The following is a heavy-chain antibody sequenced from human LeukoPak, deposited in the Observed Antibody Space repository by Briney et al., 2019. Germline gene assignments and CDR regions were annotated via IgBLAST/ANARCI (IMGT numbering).Heavy chain of an antibody. CDR1: GFTFSSSG. J-gene: IGHJ4*02. CDR2: IRSDGSDK. Sequence: QAGGSLRLSCAASGFTFSSSGMHWVRQAPGKGLEWVAFIRSDGSDKYYADSVKGRFTISRDNSKNTLYLQMNSLRAEDTAVYYCAKDRGSYAVFDYWGQGTLVTVSS. V-gene: IGHV3-30*02. D-gene: IGHD3-16*01. CDR3: AKDRGSYAVFDY.